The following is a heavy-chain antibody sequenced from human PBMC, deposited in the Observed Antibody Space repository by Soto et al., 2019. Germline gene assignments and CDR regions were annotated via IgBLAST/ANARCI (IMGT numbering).Heavy chain of an antibody. CDR2: IDGSFTVI. D-gene: IGHD3-10*02. J-gene: IGHJ4*01. Sequence: GGSLRLSCAASGFTFSSYWMHWVRQAPVNGLVFLSSIDGSFTVIPHADSVKGRFTFSRYNAKNTLYLQMNSLRAYYTAFYYFVREVCRGRLCKVLDY. CDR1: GFTFSSYW. V-gene: IGHV3-74*01. CDR3: VREVCRGRLCKVLDY.